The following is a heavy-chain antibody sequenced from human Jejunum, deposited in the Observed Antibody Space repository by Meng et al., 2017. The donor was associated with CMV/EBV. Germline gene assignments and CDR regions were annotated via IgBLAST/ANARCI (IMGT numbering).Heavy chain of an antibody. V-gene: IGHV4-4*01. D-gene: IGHD3-10*01. CDR3: ARSSGFWSLDS. J-gene: IGHJ4*02. Sequence: AFSGDTITRPNYWSWVRQPPGKGLEWIGEISHSGRTTYTSSLTSRVAISVDKPKNHFSLKLTSVTAADTGVYFCARSSGFWSLDSWGQGILVTVSS. CDR2: ISHSGRT. CDR1: GDTITRPNY.